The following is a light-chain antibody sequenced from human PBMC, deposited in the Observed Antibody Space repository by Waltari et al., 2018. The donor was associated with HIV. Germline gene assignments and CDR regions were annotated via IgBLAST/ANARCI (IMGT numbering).Light chain of an antibody. CDR3: SAWDTSLSTWV. V-gene: IGLV10-54*01. J-gene: IGLJ2*01. Sequence: QAGLTQPPSVSKGLRQTATLTCTGNSNNVGYQGAAWLQQHQVHPPNLLSYRNNDRPSGISERFSVSRSGNTASLTITGLQTEDEADYYCSAWDTSLSTWVFGGGTKLTVL. CDR1: SNNVGYQG. CDR2: RNN.